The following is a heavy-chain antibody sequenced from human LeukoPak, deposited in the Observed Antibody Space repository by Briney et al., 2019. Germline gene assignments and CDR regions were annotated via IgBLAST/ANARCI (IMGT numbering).Heavy chain of an antibody. D-gene: IGHD3-22*01. CDR1: GFTFSSYA. Sequence: GGSLRLSCAASGFTFSSYAMSWVRQSPGKGLAWVSAISGSGGSTYYADSVKGRFTISRDNSKNTLYLQMNSLRAEDTAVYYCAKDLQWFFDYWGQGTLVTVSS. J-gene: IGHJ4*02. CDR2: ISGSGGST. CDR3: AKDLQWFFDY. V-gene: IGHV3-23*01.